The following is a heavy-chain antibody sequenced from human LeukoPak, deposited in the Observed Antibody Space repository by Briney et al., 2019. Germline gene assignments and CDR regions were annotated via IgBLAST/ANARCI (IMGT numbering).Heavy chain of an antibody. CDR1: GFTFRSYA. D-gene: IGHD6-13*01. Sequence: GGSLRLSCAASGFTFRSYAMSWVRQAPGKGLEWVSAISGSGGSTYYADSVKGRFTISRDNSKNTLYLQMNSLRAEDTAVYYCAKGPDSSSWGSLSAWGQGTLVTVSS. CDR3: AKGPDSSSWGSLSA. J-gene: IGHJ5*02. CDR2: ISGSGGST. V-gene: IGHV3-23*01.